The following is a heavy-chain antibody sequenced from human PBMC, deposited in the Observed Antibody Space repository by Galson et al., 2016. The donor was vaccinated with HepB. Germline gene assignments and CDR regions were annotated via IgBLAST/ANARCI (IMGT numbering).Heavy chain of an antibody. CDR2: INPSSVDT. D-gene: IGHD1-1*01. J-gene: IGHJ4*02. V-gene: IGHV1-2*06. Sequence: SVKVSCKASGFTFTDYLIHWVRQAPGQGLEWMGRINPSSVDTKYAQNFQGRVTLTRDTSISTAYMELTSLTSDDTAVFYCARSISVRGNLYFDFCGQGTLVPVAS. CDR1: GFTFTDYL. CDR3: ARSISVRGNLYFDF.